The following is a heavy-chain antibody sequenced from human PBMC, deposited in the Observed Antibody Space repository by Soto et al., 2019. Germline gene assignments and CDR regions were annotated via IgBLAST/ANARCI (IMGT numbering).Heavy chain of an antibody. CDR3: ARGSGRDTFDY. V-gene: IGHV5-10-1*01. J-gene: IGHJ4*02. D-gene: IGHD2-15*01. CDR2: IDPSDSYT. Sequence: EVQLVQSGAEVKKPGESLRISCKGSGYSFTNIWISWVRQMPGKGLEWMGTIDPSDSYTKYSPSFQGHVTVSVDKSITTAYLQWSSLKASDTAMYYFARGSGRDTFDYWGQGALVTVSS. CDR1: GYSFTNIW.